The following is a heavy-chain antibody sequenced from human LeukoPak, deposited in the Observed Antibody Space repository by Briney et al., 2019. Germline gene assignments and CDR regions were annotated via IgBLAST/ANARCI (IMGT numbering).Heavy chain of an antibody. Sequence: ASVKVSCKASGYTFASYDINWVRQATGQGLEWMGWMNPNSGNTGYAQKFQGRVTMTRNTSIRTAYMELSSLRSDDTAVYYCARGPTSYYDSNGYYYGYWGQGTLVTVSS. CDR1: GYTFASYD. CDR3: ARGPTSYYDSNGYYYGY. D-gene: IGHD3-22*01. J-gene: IGHJ4*02. CDR2: MNPNSGNT. V-gene: IGHV1-8*01.